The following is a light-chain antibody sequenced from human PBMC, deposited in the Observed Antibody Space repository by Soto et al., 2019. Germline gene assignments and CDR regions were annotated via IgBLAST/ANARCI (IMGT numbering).Light chain of an antibody. CDR2: EAS. CDR3: QYYKEHST. V-gene: IGKV1-5*03. Sequence: DIQMTQSPSTLSASVGDRVTITCRASQSISSWLAWYQQKPGKAPKLLIYEASSSEIGVPPRFSGSGFGTEFTLTFSSLQPEDSATYYCQYYKEHSTFGQGTRLEIK. J-gene: IGKJ1*01. CDR1: QSISSW.